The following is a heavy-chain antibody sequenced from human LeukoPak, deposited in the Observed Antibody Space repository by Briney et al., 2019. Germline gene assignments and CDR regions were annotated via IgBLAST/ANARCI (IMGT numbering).Heavy chain of an antibody. D-gene: IGHD3-22*01. CDR1: GGSISSGGYS. CDR3: ARGIYYDSSGSAVDASDI. V-gene: IGHV4-30-2*01. Sequence: PSGTLSLTCAVSGGSISSGGYSWSWIRQPPGKGLEWIGYIYHSGSTYYNPSLKSRVTISVDRSKNQFSLKLSSVTAADTAVYYCARGIYYDSSGSAVDASDIWVQGTMVTVSS. CDR2: IYHSGST. J-gene: IGHJ3*02.